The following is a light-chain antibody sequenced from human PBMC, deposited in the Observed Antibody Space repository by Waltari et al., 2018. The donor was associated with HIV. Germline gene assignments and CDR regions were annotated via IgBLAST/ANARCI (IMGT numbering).Light chain of an antibody. CDR1: HSVSRW. V-gene: IGKV1-5*03. CDR3: QEYSTSFWT. J-gene: IGKJ1*01. Sequence: IQMTQFPSTLPASVVDRITLTCRASHSVSRWLAWYQQKPGKAPKVLIYRASSLESGVPSRFSGSGSGTEFNLTISTLQPEDFGTYYCQEYSTSFWTFGPGTTVEVK. CDR2: RAS.